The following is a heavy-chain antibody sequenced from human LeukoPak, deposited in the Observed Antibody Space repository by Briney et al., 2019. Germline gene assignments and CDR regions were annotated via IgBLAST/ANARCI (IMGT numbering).Heavy chain of an antibody. V-gene: IGHV1-2*02. Sequence: ASVKVSCKASGYTFTGYYMHWVRQAPGQGLEWMGWINPNSGGTNYAQRFQGRVTMTRDTSISTAYMELSRLRSDDTAVYYCARDAGYCSSETCYDDAFDIWGQGTMVTVSS. CDR3: ARDAGYCSSETCYDDAFDI. CDR2: INPNSGGT. CDR1: GYTFTGYY. J-gene: IGHJ3*02. D-gene: IGHD2-2*01.